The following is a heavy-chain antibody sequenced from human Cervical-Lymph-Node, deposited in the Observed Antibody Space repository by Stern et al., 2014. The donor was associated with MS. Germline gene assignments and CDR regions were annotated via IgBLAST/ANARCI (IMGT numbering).Heavy chain of an antibody. J-gene: IGHJ4*02. V-gene: IGHV3-74*01. CDR3: ARDRGGSYYQGTDY. D-gene: IGHD3-22*01. Sequence: EVQLVESGGALVQPGGSLRLSCSASGFTFSTYWMHWVRQVPGKGLAWVSRISFDGSTTNYADSVSGRFTVSRDNAKNTLYLQMNSLGAEDTAVYYCARDRGGSYYQGTDYWGQGTLVSVSS. CDR2: ISFDGSTT. CDR1: GFTFSTYW.